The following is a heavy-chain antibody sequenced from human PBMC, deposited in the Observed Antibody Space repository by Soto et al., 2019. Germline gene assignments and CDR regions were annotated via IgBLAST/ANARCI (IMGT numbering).Heavy chain of an antibody. D-gene: IGHD3-22*01. CDR3: ARGVTYYYDSTMDYYYGMDV. J-gene: IGHJ6*02. CDR2: IIPIFGTA. Sequence: QVQLVQSGAEVKKPGSSVKVSCKASGGTFSSYAISWVRQAPGQGLEWMGGIIPIFGTANYAQKFQGRVTITADESTSTAYMELSSLRSEDTAVYYCARGVTYYYDSTMDYYYGMDVWGQGTTVTVSS. V-gene: IGHV1-69*12. CDR1: GGTFSSYA.